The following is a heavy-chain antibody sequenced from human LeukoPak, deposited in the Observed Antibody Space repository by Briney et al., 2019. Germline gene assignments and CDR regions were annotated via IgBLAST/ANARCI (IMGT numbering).Heavy chain of an antibody. V-gene: IGHV3-74*01. CDR3: ARAYGMDV. CDR1: AFILSSYW. Sequence: GGSLRLSCAASAFILSSYWMHWVRQAPGKGLVWVARIKSDGSSTSYADSVKGRFTISRDNPKNTLYLQMNSLRVEDTAVYYCARAYGMDVWGQGTTVTVSS. J-gene: IGHJ6*02. CDR2: IKSDGSST.